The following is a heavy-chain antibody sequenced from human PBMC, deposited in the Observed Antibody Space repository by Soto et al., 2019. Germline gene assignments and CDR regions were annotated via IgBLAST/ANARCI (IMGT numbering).Heavy chain of an antibody. CDR3: AIYDSSGSRGFQH. CDR2: IYYSGST. Sequence: TLSLTCTVSGGSISSGAYYLSWIRQHPGKGLEWIGYIYYSGSTYYNPSLKSRVTISVDTSKNQFSLKLSSVTAADTAVYYCAIYDSSGSRGFQHWGQGTLVTVSS. D-gene: IGHD3-22*01. J-gene: IGHJ1*01. V-gene: IGHV4-31*03. CDR1: GGSISSGAYY.